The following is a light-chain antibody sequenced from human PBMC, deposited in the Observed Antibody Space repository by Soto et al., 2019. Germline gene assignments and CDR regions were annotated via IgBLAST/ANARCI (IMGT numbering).Light chain of an antibody. CDR2: DAS. Sequence: QSALTQPASVSGSPGQSIPISCTGTSSDVGGYNYVSGYQQHPGQAPTLMIYDASHRPSGVSNRVSGSKSGNTASLTISGLQAEDEADYYCRSYTSSSTTYVFGTGTKLTVL. V-gene: IGLV2-14*01. CDR1: SSDVGGYNY. CDR3: RSYTSSSTTYV. J-gene: IGLJ1*01.